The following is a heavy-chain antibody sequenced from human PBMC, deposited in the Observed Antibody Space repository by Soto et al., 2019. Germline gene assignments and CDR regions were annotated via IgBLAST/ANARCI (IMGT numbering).Heavy chain of an antibody. J-gene: IGHJ6*02. V-gene: IGHV1-18*01. CDR3: AREYSSSWYYYYYGMDV. CDR1: GYTFTSYG. D-gene: IGHD6-13*01. CDR2: ISAYNGNT. Sequence: GASVKVSCKASGYTFTSYGISWVRQAPGQGLEWMGWISAYNGNTNYAQKLQGRVTMTTDTSTSTAYMELRSLRSDDTAVYYCAREYSSSWYYYYYGMDVWGQGTTVTVSS.